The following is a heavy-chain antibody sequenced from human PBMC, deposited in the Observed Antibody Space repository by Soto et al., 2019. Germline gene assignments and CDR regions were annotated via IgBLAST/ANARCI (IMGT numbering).Heavy chain of an antibody. D-gene: IGHD3-10*01. CDR2: VDPNSGGT. CDR1: IYTVAEFY. CDR3: ARDNYGPLDY. V-gene: IGHV1-2*02. Sequence: ATAKVCERPSIYTVAEFYINWVRQAPGQGLEWMGWVDPNSGGTKQTQKFQGRLTMTRDTSTGAVYMELYSLRSDDTSVYYCARDNYGPLDYWGQGTLVTVSS. J-gene: IGHJ4*02.